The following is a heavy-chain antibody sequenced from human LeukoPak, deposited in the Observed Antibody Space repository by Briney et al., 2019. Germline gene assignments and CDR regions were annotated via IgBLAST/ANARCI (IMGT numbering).Heavy chain of an antibody. CDR3: EAAVAGSEVDY. V-gene: IGHV3-21*01. CDR2: ISSSSTFT. D-gene: IGHD6-19*01. CDR1: GFTFSSYS. J-gene: IGHJ4*02. Sequence: PGGSLRLSCAASGFTFSSYSMNWVRQAPGKGLEWVSSISSSSTFTYYADSVKGRFTISRDNAKKSLYLQMNSLRAEDTAVYYCEAAVAGSEVDYWGQGSLVTVSS.